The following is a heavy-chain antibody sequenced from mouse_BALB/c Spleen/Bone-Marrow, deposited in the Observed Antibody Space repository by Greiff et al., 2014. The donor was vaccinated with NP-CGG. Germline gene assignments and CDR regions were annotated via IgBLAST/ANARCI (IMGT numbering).Heavy chain of an antibody. CDR2: IRNKANGYTT. CDR1: GFTFTDYY. CDR3: ARDKNYGSYWYFDV. Sequence: EVQLVESGGGLVQPGGSLRLSCATSGFTFTDYYMSWVRQPPGKALEWLGFIRNKANGYTTEYSASVKGRFTISRDNSQSILYLQMYTLRAEDSATYYCARDKNYGSYWYFDVWGAGTTVTVSS. J-gene: IGHJ1*01. D-gene: IGHD2-1*01. V-gene: IGHV7-3*02.